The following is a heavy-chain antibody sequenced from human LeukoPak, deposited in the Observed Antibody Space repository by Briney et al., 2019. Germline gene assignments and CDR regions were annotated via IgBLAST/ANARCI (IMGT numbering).Heavy chain of an antibody. V-gene: IGHV1-18*01. D-gene: IGHD3-10*01. CDR3: ARGGYYGSGSFPDY. CDR2: ISAYNGDT. J-gene: IGHJ4*02. CDR1: GYSLARFG. Sequence: ASVKVSCKASGYSLARFGINWVRHAPGQGLEWMGWISAYNGDTNYAQNLQGRVTMTTDTSPSTAYMDLRSLTSDDTAVYYCARGGYYGSGSFPDYWGEGTLVTVSS.